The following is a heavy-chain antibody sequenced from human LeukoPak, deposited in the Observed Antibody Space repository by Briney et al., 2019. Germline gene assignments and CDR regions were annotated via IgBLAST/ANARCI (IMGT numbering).Heavy chain of an antibody. Sequence: GGSLRLSCAASGFTFSSYWMHWVRQAPGKGLVWVSRINSDGSSTRYADSVKGRLTISRDNAKNTLYLQMNSLRAEDTAVYYCARDSTYYDSSGYPYYYYYYGMDVWGQGTTVTVSS. CDR2: INSDGSST. CDR3: ARDSTYYDSSGYPYYYYYYGMDV. V-gene: IGHV3-74*01. J-gene: IGHJ6*02. D-gene: IGHD3-22*01. CDR1: GFTFSSYW.